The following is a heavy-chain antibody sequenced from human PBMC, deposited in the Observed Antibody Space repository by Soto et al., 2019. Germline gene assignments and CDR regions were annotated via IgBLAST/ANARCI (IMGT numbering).Heavy chain of an antibody. CDR1: GGSISSGGYY. J-gene: IGHJ3*02. V-gene: IGHV4-31*01. D-gene: IGHD6-13*01. CDR2: IYYSGST. Sequence: QVQLQESGPGLVKPSQTLSLTCTVSGGSISSGGYYWSWIRQHPGKGLEWIGYIYYSGSTYYNPALKSLVTISVDTSKNLFALKLSSVTGADTAVYYCASDGIAADFPDAFDIWGQVTMVTVSS. CDR3: ASDGIAADFPDAFDI.